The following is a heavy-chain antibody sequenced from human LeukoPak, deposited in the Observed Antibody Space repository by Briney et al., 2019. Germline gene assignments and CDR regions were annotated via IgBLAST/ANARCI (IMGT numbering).Heavy chain of an antibody. CDR2: INPNSGGT. J-gene: IGHJ4*02. D-gene: IGHD3-22*01. CDR1: GYTFTGYY. Sequence: GASVKVSCKASGYTFTGYYMHWVRQAPGQGLEWMGWINPNSGGTNYAQKFQGRVTMTRDTPISTAYMELSRLRSDDTAVYYCARQTDSSGYRYYFDYWGQGTLVTVSS. V-gene: IGHV1-2*02. CDR3: ARQTDSSGYRYYFDY.